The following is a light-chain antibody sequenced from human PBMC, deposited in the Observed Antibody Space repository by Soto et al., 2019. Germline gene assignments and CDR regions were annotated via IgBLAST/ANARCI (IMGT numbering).Light chain of an antibody. Sequence: QPVLTQPPSASGTPGQRVTISCSGTSSNIGGNTVSWYQHLPGTAPKLLIYNNNQRPSGVPDRFSGSKSGTSASLAISGLQSEDEADYYCAAWDDSLNGVVFGGGTKLTVL. CDR2: NNN. V-gene: IGLV1-44*01. CDR3: AAWDDSLNGVV. J-gene: IGLJ2*01. CDR1: SSNIGGNT.